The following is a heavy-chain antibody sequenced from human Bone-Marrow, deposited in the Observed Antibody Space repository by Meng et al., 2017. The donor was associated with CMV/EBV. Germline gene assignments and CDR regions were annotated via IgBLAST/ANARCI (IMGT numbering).Heavy chain of an antibody. CDR3: ARSMIVHRRLKEVGYYGMDV. Sequence: ASVKVSCKASGYTFTSYGISWVRQAPGQGLEWMGWISAYNGNTNYAQKLQGRVTMTRDTSISTAYMELSRLRSDDTAVYYCARSMIVHRRLKEVGYYGMDVWGQGTTVTVSS. J-gene: IGHJ6*02. D-gene: IGHD3-22*01. CDR1: GYTFTSYG. V-gene: IGHV1-18*01. CDR2: ISAYNGNT.